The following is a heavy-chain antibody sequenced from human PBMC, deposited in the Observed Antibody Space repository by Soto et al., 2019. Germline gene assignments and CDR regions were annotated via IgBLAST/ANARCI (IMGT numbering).Heavy chain of an antibody. V-gene: IGHV4-30-4*01. CDR2: IYYSGST. D-gene: IGHD2-2*01. CDR1: GGSISSGDYY. CDR3: AREEWLGYCSSTSCQTYNWFDP. J-gene: IGHJ5*02. Sequence: SETLSLTCTVSGGSISSGDYYWSWIRQPPGKGLEWVGYIYYSGSTYYNPSLKSRVTISVDTSKNQFSLKLSSVTAADTAVYYCAREEWLGYCSSTSCQTYNWFDPWGQGTLVTVSS.